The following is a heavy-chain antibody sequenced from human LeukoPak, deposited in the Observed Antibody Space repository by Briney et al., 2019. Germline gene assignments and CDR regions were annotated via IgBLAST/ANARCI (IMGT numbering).Heavy chain of an antibody. CDR1: GFTFSSYW. CDR2: IKQDGSEK. Sequence: EGSLRLXCAASGFTFSSYWMSWVRQAPGKGLEWVANIKQDGSEKYYVDSVKGRFTISRDNAKNSLYLQMNSLRAEDTAVYYCARESAAAGTTHDYWGQGTLVTVSS. V-gene: IGHV3-7*01. CDR3: ARESAAAGTTHDY. D-gene: IGHD6-13*01. J-gene: IGHJ4*02.